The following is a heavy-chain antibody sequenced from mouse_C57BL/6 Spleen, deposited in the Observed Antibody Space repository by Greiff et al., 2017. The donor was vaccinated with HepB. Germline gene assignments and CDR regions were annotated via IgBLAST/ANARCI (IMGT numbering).Heavy chain of an antibody. Sequence: EVQVVESGGGLVKPGGSLKLSCAASGFTFSSYAMSWVRQTPEKRLEWVATISDGGSYTYYPDNVKGRFTITRDNAKNNLYLQMSHLKSEDTAMYYCARDLYSNYVTWFAYWGQGTLVTVSA. CDR3: ARDLYSNYVTWFAY. D-gene: IGHD2-5*01. J-gene: IGHJ3*01. CDR2: ISDGGSYT. V-gene: IGHV5-4*01. CDR1: GFTFSSYA.